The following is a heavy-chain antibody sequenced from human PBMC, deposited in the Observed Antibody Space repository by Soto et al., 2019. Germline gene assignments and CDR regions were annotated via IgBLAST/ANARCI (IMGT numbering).Heavy chain of an antibody. Sequence: PSDTLSLTCTVSGGSISSYYWTWIRQAPGKGLERIGYSYYSGSTYYNPSLKSRVTISVDTSKNQFSLSLNSVTAADTAVYYCARRTVTTIYYCSMDGWGQGTKVTIAS. D-gene: IGHD4-17*01. V-gene: IGHV4-59*01. CDR1: GGSISSYY. J-gene: IGHJ6*02. CDR2: SYYSGST. CDR3: ARRTVTTIYYCSMDG.